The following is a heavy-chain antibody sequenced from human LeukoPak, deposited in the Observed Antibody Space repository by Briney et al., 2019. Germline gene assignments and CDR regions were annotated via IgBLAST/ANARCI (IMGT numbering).Heavy chain of an antibody. CDR1: GYTFTGYY. CDR2: INPNSGGT. V-gene: IGHV1-2*02. D-gene: IGHD3-22*01. CDR3: ARGDSDLGWFDP. J-gene: IGHJ5*02. Sequence: ASVKVSCKASGYTFTGYYMHWVRQAPGQGLEWMGWINPNSGGTNNAQKFQGRVTMTRDTSISTAYMELSRLRSDDTAVYYCARGDSDLGWFDPWGQGTLVTVSS.